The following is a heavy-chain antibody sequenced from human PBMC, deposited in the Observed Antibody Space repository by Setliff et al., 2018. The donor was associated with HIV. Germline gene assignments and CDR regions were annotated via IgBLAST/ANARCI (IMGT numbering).Heavy chain of an antibody. J-gene: IGHJ6*03. D-gene: IGHD1-1*01. CDR3: AKDGHDQDHYYHMDV. CDR1: GLTFSNCG. Sequence: PGGSLRLSCATSGLTFSNCGMHWVRQAPGKGLEWVASIRSDGSNKYYADSVTGRFTISRDDSKNTLYLQMNSLRAEDTAVYYCAKDGHDQDHYYHMDVWGKGTTVTVSS. CDR2: IRSDGSNK. V-gene: IGHV3-30*02.